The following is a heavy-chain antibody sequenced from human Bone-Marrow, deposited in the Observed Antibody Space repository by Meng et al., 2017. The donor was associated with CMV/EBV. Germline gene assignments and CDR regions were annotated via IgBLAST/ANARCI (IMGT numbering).Heavy chain of an antibody. CDR1: GYTFTGYY. D-gene: IGHD1-26*01. J-gene: IGHJ4*02. CDR2: INPNSGGT. CDR3: ARESYSYSGSYED. V-gene: IGHV1-2*02. Sequence: ASVKVSCKASGYTFTGYYMPWVRQAPGQGLEWMGWINPNSGGTNYAQKFQGRVTMTRDTSISTAYMELSRLRSDDTAVYYCARESYSYSGSYEDWGQGTLVTVPS.